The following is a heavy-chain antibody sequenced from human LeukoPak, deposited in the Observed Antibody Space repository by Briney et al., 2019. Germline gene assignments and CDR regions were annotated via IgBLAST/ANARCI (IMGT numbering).Heavy chain of an antibody. CDR1: GGSISSHY. J-gene: IGHJ5*02. V-gene: IGHV4-59*11. Sequence: PSETLSLTCTVSGGSISSHYWSWIRQPPEKGLEWIGYIYYSGGTNYNPSLKSRVTISVDTSKNQFSLKLSSVTAADTAVYYCARDTPYNWFDPWGQGTLVTVSS. CDR3: ARDTPYNWFDP. CDR2: IYYSGGT.